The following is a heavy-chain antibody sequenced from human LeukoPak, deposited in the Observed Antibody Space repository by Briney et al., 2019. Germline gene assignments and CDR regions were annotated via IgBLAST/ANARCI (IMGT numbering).Heavy chain of an antibody. J-gene: IGHJ4*02. CDR1: GGSISSSSYY. D-gene: IGHD3-3*01. CDR2: IYYSGST. V-gene: IGHV4-39*01. Sequence: SETLSLTCTVSGGSISSSSYYWGWIRRPPGKGLEWIGSIYYSGSTYDNPSLKSRVTISVDTSKNQFSLMLSSVTAADTAVYYCARHRLRFLEPYNFDYWGQGTLVTVSS. CDR3: ARHRLRFLEPYNFDY.